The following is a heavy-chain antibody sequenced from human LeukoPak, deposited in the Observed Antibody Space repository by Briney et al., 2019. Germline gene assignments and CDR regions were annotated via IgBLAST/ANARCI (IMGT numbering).Heavy chain of an antibody. D-gene: IGHD1-26*01. CDR3: AGGGGSSVPFDY. V-gene: IGHV4-59*08. J-gene: IGHJ4*02. CDR1: GGSLSSYY. Sequence: SETLSLTCTVSGGSLSSYYWSWIRQPPGKGLEWIGYIYYSGSTNYNPSLKSRVTISVDTSKNQFSLKLSSVTAADTAVYYRAGGGGSSVPFDYWGQGTLVTVSS. CDR2: IYYSGST.